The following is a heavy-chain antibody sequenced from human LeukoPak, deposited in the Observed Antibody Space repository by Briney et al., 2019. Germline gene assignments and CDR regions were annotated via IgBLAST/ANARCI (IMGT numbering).Heavy chain of an antibody. Sequence: TGGSPRLSCAASGFTLSSYGLHWVRQAPGKGLEWVAVISYDGSNKYYADSVKGRFTISRDNSRNTLYLQMNSLRAEDTAVYYCAKNSYGCPDYWGQGTLVTVSS. D-gene: IGHD5-24*01. CDR3: AKNSYGCPDY. J-gene: IGHJ4*02. CDR1: GFTLSSYG. CDR2: ISYDGSNK. V-gene: IGHV3-30*18.